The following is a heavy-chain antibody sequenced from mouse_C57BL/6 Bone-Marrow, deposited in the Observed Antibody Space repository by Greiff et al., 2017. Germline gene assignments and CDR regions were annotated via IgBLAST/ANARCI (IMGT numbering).Heavy chain of an antibody. J-gene: IGHJ1*03. D-gene: IGHD1-1*01. Sequence: VQLQQSGAELVRPGASVTLSCKASGYTFTDYEMHWVKQTTVHGLEWIGAIDPETGGTAYNQKFKGKAILTADKSSSTAYMELRSLTSEDSAVYYCTRYYYGPNWYFDVWGTGTTVTVSS. CDR1: GYTFTDYE. CDR3: TRYYYGPNWYFDV. V-gene: IGHV1-15*01. CDR2: IDPETGGT.